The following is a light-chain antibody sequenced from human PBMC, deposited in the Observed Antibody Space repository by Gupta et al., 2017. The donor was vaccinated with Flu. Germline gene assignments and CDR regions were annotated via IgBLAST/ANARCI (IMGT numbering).Light chain of an antibody. J-gene: IGKJ1*01. CDR1: QSISSY. CDR3: QQSYSTPRT. Sequence: DIQMTQSPSSLSASVGDRVTITCRASQSISSYLNWYQQKLGKAPKLLIYAASSLQSGVPSRFSGSGSGTDFTLTISSLQPEDFATYYCQQSYSTPRTFVQGTKVEIK. CDR2: AAS. V-gene: IGKV1-39*01.